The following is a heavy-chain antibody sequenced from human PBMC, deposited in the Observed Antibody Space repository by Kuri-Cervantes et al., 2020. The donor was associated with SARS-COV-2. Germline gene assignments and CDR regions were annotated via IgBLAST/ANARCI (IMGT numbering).Heavy chain of an antibody. CDR2: ISGSGGST. V-gene: IGHV3-23*01. J-gene: IGHJ3*02. Sequence: GESLKISCAASGFTFSSYAMSWVRQAPGKGLEWVSAISGSGGSTYYADSVKGRFTISRDNSKNTLYLQMNSLRAEDTAVYYCATPDVGSYWDRRAAFDIWGQGKMVNVSS. CDR3: ATPDVGSYWDRRAAFDI. CDR1: GFTFSSYA. D-gene: IGHD1-26*01.